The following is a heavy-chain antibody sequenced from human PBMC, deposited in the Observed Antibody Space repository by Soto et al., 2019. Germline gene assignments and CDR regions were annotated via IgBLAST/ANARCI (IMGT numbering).Heavy chain of an antibody. V-gene: IGHV1-8*01. J-gene: IGHJ4*02. CDR1: GYTFTSYD. Sequence: QVQLVQSGAEVKKPGASVKVSCKASGYTFTSYDINWVRQATGQGLEWMGWMNPNSGNTGYAQKVQGRVTMTRNTPISTAYMELSSLRSEDTAVYYCAMTPSKIVGATSDYWGQGTLVTVSS. CDR3: AMTPSKIVGATSDY. CDR2: MNPNSGNT. D-gene: IGHD1-26*01.